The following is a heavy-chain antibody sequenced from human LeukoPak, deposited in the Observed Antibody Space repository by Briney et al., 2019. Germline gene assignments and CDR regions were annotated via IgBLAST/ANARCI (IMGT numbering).Heavy chain of an antibody. D-gene: IGHD5-18*01. V-gene: IGHV3-21*01. CDR2: ISSSSSYI. CDR1: GFTFSSYS. J-gene: IGHJ6*03. CDR3: ARGGYSYGSYYYYMDV. Sequence: PGGSLRLSCAASGFTFSSYSMNWVRQAPGKGLEWVSSISSSSSYIYYADSVKGRFTISRDNAKNSLYLQMNSLRAEDTAVYYCARGGYSYGSYYYYMDVWGKGTTVTVSS.